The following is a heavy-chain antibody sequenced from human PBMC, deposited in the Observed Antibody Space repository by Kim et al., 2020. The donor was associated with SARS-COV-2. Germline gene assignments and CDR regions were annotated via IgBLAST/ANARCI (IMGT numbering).Heavy chain of an antibody. CDR3: ARGVPGY. CDR1: GGSFSGYQ. CDR2: INNAGST. J-gene: IGHJ4*02. V-gene: IGHV4-34*01. Sequence: SETLSLTCAVYGGSFSGYQWSWVRQSPGKGLEWIGQINNAGSTKYNPSLKSRVTLSVDTSKNQFSLKLTSVTAADTGVYYCARGVPGYWGQGSLVTVSS.